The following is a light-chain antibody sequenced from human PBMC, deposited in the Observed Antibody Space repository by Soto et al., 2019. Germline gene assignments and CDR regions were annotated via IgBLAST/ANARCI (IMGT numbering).Light chain of an antibody. J-gene: IGKJ2*01. V-gene: IGKV1-33*01. CDR1: QDFSNY. CDR3: RQYDNRPPYT. CDR2: DAS. Sequence: DIQMTQSPSSLSASVGDRVTITCQASQDFSNYLNWYQQKPGKAPKLLIYDASNLETGVPSRFSGSGSGTDFTFTISSLQPEDIATYYCRQYDNRPPYTFGQGTKLEIK.